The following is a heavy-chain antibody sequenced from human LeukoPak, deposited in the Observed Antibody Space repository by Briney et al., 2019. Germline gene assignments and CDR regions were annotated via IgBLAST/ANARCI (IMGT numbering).Heavy chain of an antibody. CDR2: INTYNGHT. D-gene: IGHD3-10*01. J-gene: IGHJ4*02. Sequence: ASVKVSCKASGYIFTSYGFTWVRQAPGQGLECMGWINTYNGHTDYAQKLQGRVTMTTDTSTRTAYMELRSLRSDDTAVYCCARVYYSGSGSYYLTDHWGQGTPVTVSS. CDR3: ARVYYSGSGSYYLTDH. CDR1: GYIFTSYG. V-gene: IGHV1-18*01.